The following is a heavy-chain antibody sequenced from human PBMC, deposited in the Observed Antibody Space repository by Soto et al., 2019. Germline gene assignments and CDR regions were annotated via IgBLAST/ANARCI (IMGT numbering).Heavy chain of an antibody. CDR1: GISFDDYA. CDR2: INWDSGDI. D-gene: IGHD2-8*01. Sequence: SLRLSCVVSGISFDDYAMHWVRQVPGKGLEWVSGINWDSGDIGYADSVKGRFTISRDNAKNSLYLQMNSLRTEDTALYYCAKDTAPGFYDANGHLDYWGQGT. J-gene: IGHJ4*02. CDR3: AKDTAPGFYDANGHLDY. V-gene: IGHV3-9*01.